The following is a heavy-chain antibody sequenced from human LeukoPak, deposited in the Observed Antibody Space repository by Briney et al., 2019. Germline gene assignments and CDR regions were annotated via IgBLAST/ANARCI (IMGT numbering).Heavy chain of an antibody. CDR2: IYYSGST. CDR3: ARDGSRSDYGMDV. V-gene: IGHV4-59*01. CDR1: GGSISSYY. J-gene: IGHJ6*02. D-gene: IGHD3-10*01. Sequence: SETLSLTCTVSGGSISSYYWSWIRQPPVKGLEWIGYIYYSGSTNYNPSLKSRVTISVDTSKNQFSLKLSSVTAADTAVYYCARDGSRSDYGMDVWGQGTTVTVSS.